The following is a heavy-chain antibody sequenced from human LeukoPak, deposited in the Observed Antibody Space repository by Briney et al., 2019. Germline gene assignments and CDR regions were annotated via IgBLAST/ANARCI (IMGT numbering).Heavy chain of an antibody. Sequence: PGGSLRLSCAASGFTFSSYSMNWVRRAPGKGLEWISYISGLSSTIYYADSVKGRFTISRDNAKNSLFLQMNSLRDEDTAVYYCARVWTGSGYLIDSWGQGTLVTVPS. CDR1: GFTFSSYS. V-gene: IGHV3-48*02. D-gene: IGHD3-3*01. CDR2: ISGLSSTI. CDR3: ARVWTGSGYLIDS. J-gene: IGHJ4*02.